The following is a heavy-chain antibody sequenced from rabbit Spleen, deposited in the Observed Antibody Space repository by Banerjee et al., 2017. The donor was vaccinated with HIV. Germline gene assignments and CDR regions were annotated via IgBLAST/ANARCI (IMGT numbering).Heavy chain of an antibody. J-gene: IGHJ6*01. D-gene: IGHD1-1*01. CDR1: GFSFSSSYY. Sequence: QEQLVESGGGLVQPEGSLTLTCTASGFSFSSSYYMCWVRQGPGKGLEWIACINAVTGRAVYATWAIGRFTISKTSSTTVTLQMTSLTAADTATYFCAREYASSSGYDYGMDLWGPGTLVTVS. CDR3: AREYASSSGYDYGMDL. CDR2: INAVTGRA. V-gene: IGHV1S45*01.